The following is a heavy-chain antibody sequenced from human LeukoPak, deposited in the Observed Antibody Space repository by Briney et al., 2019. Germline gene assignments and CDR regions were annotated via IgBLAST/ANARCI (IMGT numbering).Heavy chain of an antibody. Sequence: GGSLRLSCTASGFTFNTYSMNWVRQALGKGLEWVSSIRSSSGYVYYADSVKGRFTISRDNAKDSLYLQMNSLRAEDTAVYYCARKAQGDYWGQGTLVTVSS. CDR1: GFTFNTYS. V-gene: IGHV3-21*01. J-gene: IGHJ4*02. CDR3: ARKAQGDY. CDR2: IRSSSGYV.